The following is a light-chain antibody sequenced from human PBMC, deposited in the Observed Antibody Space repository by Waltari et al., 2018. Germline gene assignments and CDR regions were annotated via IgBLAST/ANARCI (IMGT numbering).Light chain of an antibody. CDR2: AAS. Sequence: IQLTPAPCSLSASVGDRVTITCRASQGISSNLAWYQQKPGKAPKLLISAASTLQSGVPLRFSGSGSGTDFTLPISSLQPEDFSTYSCQQLNSYPITFGQGTRLEIK. J-gene: IGKJ5*01. V-gene: IGKV1-9*01. CDR1: QGISSN. CDR3: QQLNSYPIT.